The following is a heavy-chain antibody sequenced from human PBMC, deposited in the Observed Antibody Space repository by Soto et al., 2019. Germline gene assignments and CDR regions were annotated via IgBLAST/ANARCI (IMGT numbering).Heavy chain of an antibody. J-gene: IGHJ5*02. Sequence: SETLSHTCTFSGCSVSSGDYYLSWIRKPPGKGLEWIGYIYYSGNTNYSPSLKSRVIISVDTSKNLFSLKLTSVTAADTAVYYCARIPVDTSMIYWLDPWGQGTLVTVSS. CDR3: ARIPVDTSMIYWLDP. CDR1: GCSVSSGDYY. V-gene: IGHV4-61*08. CDR2: IYYSGNT. D-gene: IGHD5-18*01.